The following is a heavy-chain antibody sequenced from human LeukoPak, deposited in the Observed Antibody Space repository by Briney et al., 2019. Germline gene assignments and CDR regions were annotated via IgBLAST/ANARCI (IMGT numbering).Heavy chain of an antibody. D-gene: IGHD3-22*01. V-gene: IGHV3-30*04. J-gene: IGHJ4*02. CDR2: ISYDGSNK. Sequence: PGGSLRLSCAASGFTLSSYAMHWVRQARGKGLEWVAVISYDGSNKYYADSVKGRFTISRDNSKNTLYLQMNSLRAEDTAVYYCARDIYYYDSSGYYYPDYWGQGTLVTVSS. CDR3: ARDIYYYDSSGYYYPDY. CDR1: GFTLSSYA.